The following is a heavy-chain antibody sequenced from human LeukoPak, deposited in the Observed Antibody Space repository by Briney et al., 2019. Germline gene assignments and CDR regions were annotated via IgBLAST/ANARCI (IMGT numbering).Heavy chain of an antibody. CDR2: INSDGSST. V-gene: IGHV3-74*01. Sequence: GGSLRLSCAASGFTFSNYWMHWVRHAPGKGLVWVSRINSDGSSTSYADSVKGRFTISRDNAKNTLYLQMNSLRAEDTAVYYCARVSSGSYFGYYYYYMDVWGKGTTVTVSS. D-gene: IGHD1-26*01. J-gene: IGHJ6*03. CDR3: ARVSSGSYFGYYYYYMDV. CDR1: GFTFSNYW.